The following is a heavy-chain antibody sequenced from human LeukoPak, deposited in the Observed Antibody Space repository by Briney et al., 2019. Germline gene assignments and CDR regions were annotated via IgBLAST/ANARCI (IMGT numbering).Heavy chain of an antibody. Sequence: GGSLRLSCAASGFTVSSNYMSWVRQAPGKGLEWVSRINSDGSRTDYADSVKGRFTVSRDNAKNTLYLQMNSLRAEDTAVYYCARREGYCSGGTCYFDNWGQGTLVTVSS. D-gene: IGHD2-15*01. CDR1: GFTVSSNY. J-gene: IGHJ4*02. V-gene: IGHV3-74*01. CDR2: INSDGSRT. CDR3: ARREGYCSGGTCYFDN.